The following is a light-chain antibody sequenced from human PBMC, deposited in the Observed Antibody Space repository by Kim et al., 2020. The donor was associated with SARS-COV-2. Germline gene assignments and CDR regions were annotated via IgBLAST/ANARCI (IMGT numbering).Light chain of an antibody. J-gene: IGKJ3*01. CDR1: QSVDSSY. CDR2: GTS. V-gene: IGKV3-20*01. CDR3: HQYGSSPRT. Sequence: SPGERATLSCRASQSVDSSYLAWYQQKPGQSPRLLIYGTSSRTTGIPDRFSGSGSGTDFTLTISRLEPEDFAVYYCHQYGSSPRTFGPGTKVDIK.